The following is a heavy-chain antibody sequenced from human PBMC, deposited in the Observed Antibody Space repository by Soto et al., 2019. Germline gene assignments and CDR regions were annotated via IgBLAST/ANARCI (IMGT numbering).Heavy chain of an antibody. CDR2: ISAYNCNT. Sequence: ASVKVSCKASGYTFTSYGISWVRQAPGQGLEWMGWISAYNCNTNYSQKFQGRVTITRDTSASTAYMELSSLRSEDTAVYYCARLYSSSWYYDYWGQGTLVTVSS. J-gene: IGHJ4*02. D-gene: IGHD6-13*01. CDR1: GYTFTSYG. CDR3: ARLYSSSWYYDY. V-gene: IGHV1-18*01.